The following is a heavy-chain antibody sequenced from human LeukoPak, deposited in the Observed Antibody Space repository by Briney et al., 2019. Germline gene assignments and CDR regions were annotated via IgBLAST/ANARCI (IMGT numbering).Heavy chain of an antibody. Sequence: GGSLRLSCAASGFTFSSYGMNWVRQAPGKGLEWVSFIYSDNTHYSDSVKGRFTISRDNSKNTLYLQMNSLRAEDTAVYYCAKDGGLLWFGESPRLYYFDYWGQGTLVTVSS. CDR2: IYSDNT. J-gene: IGHJ4*02. CDR3: AKDGGLLWFGESPRLYYFDY. V-gene: IGHV3-NL1*01. CDR1: GFTFSSYG. D-gene: IGHD3-10*01.